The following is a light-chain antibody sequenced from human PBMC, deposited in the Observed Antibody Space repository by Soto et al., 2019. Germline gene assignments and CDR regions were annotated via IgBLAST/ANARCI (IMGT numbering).Light chain of an antibody. CDR1: RSDVGGDDL. V-gene: IGLV2-8*01. CDR2: AVN. CDR3: SSYTSSSLPYV. Sequence: QSALTQPPSASGSPGQSVTISCTGSRSDVGGDDLVSWYQQRPGKAPQLIISAVNKRPSGVPDRFSGSKSGNTASLTVSGLQAEDEADYYCSSYTSSSLPYVFGTGTKVTVL. J-gene: IGLJ1*01.